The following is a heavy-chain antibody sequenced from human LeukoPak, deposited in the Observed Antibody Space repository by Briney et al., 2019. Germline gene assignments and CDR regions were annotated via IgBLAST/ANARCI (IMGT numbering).Heavy chain of an antibody. CDR3: ARLGARFLEWLPLDS. J-gene: IGHJ4*02. CDR2: IYPGDSDP. CDR1: GYSFTSYW. V-gene: IGHV5-51*01. D-gene: IGHD3-3*01. Sequence: GESLKISCKGSGYSFTSYWIAWVRQMPGKGLVWMGIIYPGDSDPRYSPSFQGQVSMSADRSLSTAYLQWSSLKASDTAMYYCARLGARFLEWLPLDSWGQGTLVTVSS.